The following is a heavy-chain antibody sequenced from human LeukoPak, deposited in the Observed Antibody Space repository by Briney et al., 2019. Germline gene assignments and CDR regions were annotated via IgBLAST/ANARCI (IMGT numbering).Heavy chain of an antibody. V-gene: IGHV1-18*01. CDR2: ISAYNGNT. CDR1: GYTFTSYG. D-gene: IGHD3-10*01. J-gene: IGHJ4*02. CDR3: ARDPIQTGFRSITMVRGLTDY. Sequence: ASVKVSCKAPGYTFTSYGISWVRQAPGQGLEWMGWISAYNGNTNYAQKLQGRVTMTTDTSTSTAYMELRSLRSDDTAVYYCARDPIQTGFRSITMVRGLTDYWGQGTLVTVSS.